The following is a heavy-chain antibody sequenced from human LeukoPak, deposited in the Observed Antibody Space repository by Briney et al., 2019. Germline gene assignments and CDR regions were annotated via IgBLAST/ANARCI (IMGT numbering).Heavy chain of an antibody. V-gene: IGHV3-23*01. Sequence: GGSLRLSCAASGFTFSTYAMSWVRQAPGKGLEWVSVISGSGSDTNYADSVKGRFTISRDNAKNSLYLQMNSLRAEDTAVYYCATESGTYSGTCFDYWGQGNLVTVSS. J-gene: IGHJ4*02. CDR1: GFTFSTYA. D-gene: IGHD1-26*01. CDR2: ISGSGSDT. CDR3: ATESGTYSGTCFDY.